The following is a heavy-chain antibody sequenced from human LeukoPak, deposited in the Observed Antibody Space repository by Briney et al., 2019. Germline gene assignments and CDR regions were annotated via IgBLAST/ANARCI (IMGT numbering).Heavy chain of an antibody. CDR1: GFTFSSYG. CDR3: ARALLWFGEYDY. CDR2: IRYDGSNK. J-gene: IGHJ4*02. Sequence: GGSLRLSCAASGFTFSSYGMHWVRQAPGKGLEWVAFIRYDGSNKYYADSVKGRFTISRDNSKNTLYLQMNSLRAEDTAVYYCARALLWFGEYDYWGQGTLVTVSS. D-gene: IGHD3-10*01. V-gene: IGHV3-30*02.